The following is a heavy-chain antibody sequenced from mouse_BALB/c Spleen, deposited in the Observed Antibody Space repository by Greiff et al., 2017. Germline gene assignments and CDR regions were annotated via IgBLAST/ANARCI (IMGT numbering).Heavy chain of an antibody. J-gene: IGHJ4*01. CDR2: IWSGGST. CDR3: ARNLLRYYYAMDY. Sequence: QVQLKESGPGLVQPSQSLSITCTVSGFSLTSYGVHWVRQSPGKGLEWLGVIWSGGSTDYNAAFISRLSISKDNSKSQVFFKMNSLQANDTAIYYCARNLLRYYYAMDYWGQGTSVTVSS. D-gene: IGHD1-1*01. V-gene: IGHV2-2*02. CDR1: GFSLTSYG.